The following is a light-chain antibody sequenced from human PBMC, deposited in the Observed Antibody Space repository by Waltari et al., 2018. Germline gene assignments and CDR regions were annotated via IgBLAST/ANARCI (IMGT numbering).Light chain of an antibody. J-gene: IGLJ1*01. CDR3: AAWDDSLSGYV. CDR2: RNN. Sequence: QSVLTQPPSASGTPGQRVTIPCSGRSSNIGSNYVYWYQQLPGTAPKLLISRNNRRPSGVPVRFSGSKSGTSASLAISGLRSEDEADYYCAAWDDSLSGYVFGTGTKVTVL. V-gene: IGLV1-47*01. CDR1: SSNIGSNY.